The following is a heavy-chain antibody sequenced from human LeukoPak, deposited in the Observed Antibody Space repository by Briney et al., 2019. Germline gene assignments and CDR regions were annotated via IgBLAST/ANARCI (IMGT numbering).Heavy chain of an antibody. CDR2: IYYSGST. Sequence: SETLSLTCTVSGGSISSYYWSWIRQPPEKGLEWIGYIYYSGSTNYNPSLKSRVTISVDTSKNQFSLKLSSVTAADTAVYYCARLAYGSGSYYGDNWFDPWGQGTLVTVSS. CDR1: GGSISSYY. V-gene: IGHV4-59*01. J-gene: IGHJ5*02. CDR3: ARLAYGSGSYYGDNWFDP. D-gene: IGHD3-10*01.